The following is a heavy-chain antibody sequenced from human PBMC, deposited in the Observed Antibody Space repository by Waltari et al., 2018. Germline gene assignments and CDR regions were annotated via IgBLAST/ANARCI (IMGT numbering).Heavy chain of an antibody. CDR1: GFTFSSYA. V-gene: IGHV3-30*01. Sequence: QVQLVESGGGVVQPGRSLRLSCAASGFTFSSYAMHWVRQAPGKGLEWVAVISYDGRNKYYADSVKGRFTISRDNSKNTLYLQMNSLRAEDTAVYYCARDFAYSNYAGTDYWGQGTLVTVSS. CDR3: ARDFAYSNYAGTDY. J-gene: IGHJ4*02. D-gene: IGHD4-4*01. CDR2: ISYDGRNK.